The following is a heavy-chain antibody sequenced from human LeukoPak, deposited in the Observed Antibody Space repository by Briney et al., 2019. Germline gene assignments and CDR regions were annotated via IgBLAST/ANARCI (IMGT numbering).Heavy chain of an antibody. D-gene: IGHD3-16*01. V-gene: IGHV4-39*01. Sequence: SETLSLTCTVSGGSISSSSYYWGWIRQPPGKGLEWIGSIYYSGSTYYNPSLKSRVTISVDTSKNQFSLKLSSVTAADTAVYYCARHRVSSLYYDYVWGSYSWFDPWGQGTLVTVSS. CDR1: GGSISSSSYY. CDR3: ARHRVSSLYYDYVWGSYSWFDP. CDR2: IYYSGST. J-gene: IGHJ5*02.